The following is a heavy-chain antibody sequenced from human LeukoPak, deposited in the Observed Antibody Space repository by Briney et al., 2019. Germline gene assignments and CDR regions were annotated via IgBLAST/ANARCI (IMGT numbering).Heavy chain of an antibody. CDR1: GGSFSGYY. V-gene: IGHV4-34*01. CDR3: ARDLFHSGSYQHFDY. J-gene: IGHJ4*02. D-gene: IGHD1-26*01. CDR2: INHSGST. Sequence: SETLSLTCAVYGGSFSGYYWSWIRQPPGKGLEWIGEINHSGSTNYNPSLKSRVTISVDTSKNQFSLKLSSVTAADTAVYYCARDLFHSGSYQHFDYWGQGTLVTVSS.